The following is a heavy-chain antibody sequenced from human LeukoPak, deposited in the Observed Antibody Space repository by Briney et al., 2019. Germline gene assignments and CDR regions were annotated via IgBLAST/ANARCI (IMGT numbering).Heavy chain of an antibody. V-gene: IGHV3-23*01. D-gene: IGHD3-10*02. CDR1: GFTFDNYA. J-gene: IGHJ3*02. CDR2: ISGGGAKR. CDR3: AKCSAGYYNDAFDI. Sequence: GGSLRLSCAASGFTFDNYAMNWVRQAPGKGLEWVSYISGGGAKRHYSDSVKGRFTISRDNPKNTLYLQINNLRAEDAAMYYCAKCSAGYYNDAFDIWGRGTMVTVSS.